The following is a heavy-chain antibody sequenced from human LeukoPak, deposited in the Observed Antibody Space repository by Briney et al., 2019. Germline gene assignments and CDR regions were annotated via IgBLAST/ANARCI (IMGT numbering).Heavy chain of an antibody. CDR1: GYIFTSYF. V-gene: IGHV1-46*01. CDR2: INPSGGST. J-gene: IGHJ4*02. Sequence: ASVKVSCKASGYIFTSYFMHWVRQAPGQGLEWMGLINPSGGSTRYAQKFQGRVTMTRDTSTSTVYMELSSLRSEDTAVYYCAREIGPRQLHLWGSAFDYWGQGTLVTVSS. D-gene: IGHD5-18*01. CDR3: AREIGPRQLHLWGSAFDY.